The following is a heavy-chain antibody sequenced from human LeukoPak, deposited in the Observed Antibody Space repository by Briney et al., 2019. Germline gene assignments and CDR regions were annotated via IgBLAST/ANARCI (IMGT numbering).Heavy chain of an antibody. Sequence: SVKVSCKASGGTFSSYAISWVRQAPGQGLEWMGRIIPILGIANYAQKFQGRVTITADKSTSTAYMELRSLRSDDTAMYYCARRAGYSSSWSFDYWGQGTLVTVSS. CDR3: ARRAGYSSSWSFDY. D-gene: IGHD6-13*01. J-gene: IGHJ4*02. CDR1: GGTFSSYA. V-gene: IGHV1-69*04. CDR2: IIPILGIA.